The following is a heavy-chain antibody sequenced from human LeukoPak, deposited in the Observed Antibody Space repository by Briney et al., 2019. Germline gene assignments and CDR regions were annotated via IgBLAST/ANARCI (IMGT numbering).Heavy chain of an antibody. D-gene: IGHD3-22*01. V-gene: IGHV1-46*01. CDR1: GYTFTSYY. Sequence: ASVKVSCKASGYTFTSYYMHWVRQAPGQGREWMGIINPSGGSTSYGQKLRGRVTISVDTSKNKFSLKLSSVTAADTAVYYCARRLSYYDSSGYKRDYFDYWGQGTLVTVSS. CDR2: INPSGGST. J-gene: IGHJ4*02. CDR3: ARRLSYYDSSGYKRDYFDY.